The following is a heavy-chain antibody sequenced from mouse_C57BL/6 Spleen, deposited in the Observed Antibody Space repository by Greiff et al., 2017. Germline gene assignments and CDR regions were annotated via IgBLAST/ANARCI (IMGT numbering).Heavy chain of an antibody. V-gene: IGHV1-59*01. Sequence: VQLQQPGAELVRPGTSVKLSCTASGYTFTSYWMPWVQQRPGQGLEWIGVIDPSDSYTNYNQKFKGKATLTVDTSSSTAYMQLSSLTSEDSAVYYCASGDYHYWGQGTTLTVSS. CDR3: ASGDYHY. J-gene: IGHJ2*01. D-gene: IGHD2-4*01. CDR2: IDPSDSYT. CDR1: GYTFTSYW.